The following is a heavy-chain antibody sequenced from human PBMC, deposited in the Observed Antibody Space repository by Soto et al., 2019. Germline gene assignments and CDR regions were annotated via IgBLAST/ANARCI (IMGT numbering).Heavy chain of an antibody. V-gene: IGHV4-34*01. CDR2: INHSGST. Sequence: SETLSLTCAVYGGSFSGYYWSWIRQPPGKGLEWIGEINHSGSTNYNPSLKSRVTISVDTSKNQFSLKLSSVTAADTAVYYCARPRRGSGTFDYWGQGTLVAVSS. CDR3: ARPRRGSGTFDY. CDR1: GGSFSGYY. D-gene: IGHD3-10*01. J-gene: IGHJ4*02.